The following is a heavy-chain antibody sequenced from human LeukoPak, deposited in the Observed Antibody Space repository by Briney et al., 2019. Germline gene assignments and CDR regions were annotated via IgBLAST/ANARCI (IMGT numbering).Heavy chain of an antibody. CDR2: INPSGGST. V-gene: IGHV1-46*01. CDR1: GYTFTSYY. D-gene: IGHD4-23*01. J-gene: IGHJ4*02. Sequence: ASVKVSCKASGYTFTSYYMHWVRQAPGQGLEWMGIINPSGGSTSYAQKFQGRVTMTRDTSTSTVYMELSSLRSEDTAVYYCARDLVHGGNPPEDDYWGQGTLVTVSS. CDR3: ARDLVHGGNPPEDDY.